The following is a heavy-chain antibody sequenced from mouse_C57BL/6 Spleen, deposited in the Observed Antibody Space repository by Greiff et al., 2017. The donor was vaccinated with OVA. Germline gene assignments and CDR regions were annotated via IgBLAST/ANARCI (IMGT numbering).Heavy chain of an antibody. D-gene: IGHD2-3*01. CDR2: IYPGDGDT. J-gene: IGHJ4*01. Sequence: VKLQESGAELVKPGASVKISCKASGYAFSSYWMNWVKQRPGKGLEWIGQIYPGDGDTNYNGKFKGKATLTADKSSSTAYMQLSSLTSEDSAVYFCARLGDGYPYYAMDYWGQGTSVTVSS. CDR1: GYAFSSYW. CDR3: ARLGDGYPYYAMDY. V-gene: IGHV1-80*01.